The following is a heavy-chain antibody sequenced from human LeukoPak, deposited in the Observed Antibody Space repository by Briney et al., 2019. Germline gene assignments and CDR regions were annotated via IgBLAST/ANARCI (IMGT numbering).Heavy chain of an antibody. V-gene: IGHV3-23*01. CDR3: AKVEDSSGWNWYMDV. CDR1: GFTFSSYA. Sequence: GGSLRLSCAASGFTFSSYAMNWVRQAPGKGLEWVSAISGSGGSTYYADSVKGRFTISRDNSKNTLYLQMNSLRAEDTAVYYCAKVEDSSGWNWYMDVWGKGTTVTVSS. J-gene: IGHJ6*03. D-gene: IGHD6-19*01. CDR2: ISGSGGST.